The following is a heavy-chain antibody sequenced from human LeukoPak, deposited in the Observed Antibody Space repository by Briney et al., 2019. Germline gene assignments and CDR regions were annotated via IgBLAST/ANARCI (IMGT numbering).Heavy chain of an antibody. CDR1: GGSFSGYY. CDR2: INHSGST. V-gene: IGHV4-34*01. J-gene: IGHJ6*03. CDR3: ARAFGGVGYSYGTNYYYYYYMDV. Sequence: PSETLSLTCAVYGGSFSGYYWSWIRQPPGKGLEWIGEINHSGSTNYNPSLKSRVTISVDTSKNQFSLKLSSVTAADTAVYYCARAFGGVGYSYGTNYYYYYYMDVWGKGTTVTVSS. D-gene: IGHD5-18*01.